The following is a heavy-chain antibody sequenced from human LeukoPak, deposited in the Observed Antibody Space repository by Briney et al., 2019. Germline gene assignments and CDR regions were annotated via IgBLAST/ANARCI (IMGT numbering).Heavy chain of an antibody. D-gene: IGHD3-16*01. J-gene: IGHJ4*02. CDR2: INPDGSVK. CDR1: GFTFDDHW. V-gene: IGHV3-7*01. CDR3: ARAVDVADY. Sequence: GGSLRLSCAASGFTFDDHWMSWVRQAPGQGLEWVANINPDGSVKFYADPVKGRFTISRDNANNSVSLQMHNLRADDTALYYCARAVDVADYWGQGTLVTV.